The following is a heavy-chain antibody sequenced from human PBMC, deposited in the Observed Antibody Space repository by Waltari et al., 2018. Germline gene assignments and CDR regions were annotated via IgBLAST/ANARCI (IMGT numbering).Heavy chain of an antibody. CDR3: GKDQGASGWNKGWLDP. CDR1: GYVFTSDY. D-gene: IGHD6-19*01. V-gene: IGHV1-46*01. CDR2: INPRDGGT. J-gene: IGHJ5*02. Sequence: QVQLVQSGAEVKKPGATVRVSCKASGYVFTSDYIHWVRQAPGQGLEWMGIINPRDGGTTYAQKCQGRVTMTRDTSTSTVYMELSSLRSEDTAVYYCGKDQGASGWNKGWLDPWGQGTLVTVSS.